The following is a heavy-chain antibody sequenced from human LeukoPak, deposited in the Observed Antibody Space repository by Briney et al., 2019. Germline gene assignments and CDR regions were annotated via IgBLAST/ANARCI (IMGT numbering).Heavy chain of an antibody. D-gene: IGHD3-22*01. V-gene: IGHV3-30*02. J-gene: IGHJ3*02. CDR1: GFTFTNYG. CDR3: ARGTRRSVVVITAVEAFDI. CDR2: IGYNGSNK. Sequence: GGSLRLSCAASGFTFTNYGMHWVRQAPGKGLEWVAFIGYNGSNKYYADSVKGRFTVSRDKPKNTLYLQMNSLRTEDTAVYYCARGTRRSVVVITAVEAFDIWGQGTMVTVSS.